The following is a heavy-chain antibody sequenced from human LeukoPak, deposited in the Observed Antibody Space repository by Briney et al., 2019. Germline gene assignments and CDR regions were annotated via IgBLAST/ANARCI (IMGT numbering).Heavy chain of an antibody. CDR2: ISAYNGNT. CDR1: GYTFTSYG. CDR3: AREGIAAAGILGNYYYYYMDV. Sequence: ASVKVSCKASGYTFTSYGISWVRQAPGQGLEWMGWISAYNGNTNYAQKLQGRVTMTTDTSTSTAYMELRSLRSDDTAVYYCAREGIAAAGILGNYYYYYMDVWGKGTTVTVSS. V-gene: IGHV1-18*01. J-gene: IGHJ6*03. D-gene: IGHD6-13*01.